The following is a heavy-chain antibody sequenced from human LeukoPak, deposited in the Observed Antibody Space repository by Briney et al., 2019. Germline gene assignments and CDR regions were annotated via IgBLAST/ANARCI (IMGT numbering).Heavy chain of an antibody. CDR2: IYSGGST. CDR1: GFTVSSNY. CDR3: ARDKRKYYYDSSGYSGLGWFDP. D-gene: IGHD3-22*01. Sequence: PGGSLRLSCAASGFTVSSNYMSWVRQAPGKGLEWVSVIYSGGSTYYADSVKGRFTISRDNSKNTLYLQMNSLRAEDTAVYYCARDKRKYYYDSSGYSGLGWFDPWGQGALVTVSS. J-gene: IGHJ5*02. V-gene: IGHV3-53*01.